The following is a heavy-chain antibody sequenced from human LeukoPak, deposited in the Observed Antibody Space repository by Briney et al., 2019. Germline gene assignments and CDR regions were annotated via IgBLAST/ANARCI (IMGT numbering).Heavy chain of an antibody. D-gene: IGHD3-3*01. Sequence: MPSETLSLTCTVSGYSISSGYFWGWIRQPPGKGLEWIGVYHVGTTDYNPSLKSRVTISVDTSKNQFSLKLSSVTAADTAVYYCASSITIFGVVDYWGQGTLVTVSS. CDR1: GYSISSGYF. CDR3: ASSITIFGVVDY. J-gene: IGHJ4*02. V-gene: IGHV4-38-2*02. CDR2: VYHVGTT.